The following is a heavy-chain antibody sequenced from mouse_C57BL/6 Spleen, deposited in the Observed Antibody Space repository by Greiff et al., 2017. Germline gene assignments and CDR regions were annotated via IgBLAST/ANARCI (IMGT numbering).Heavy chain of an antibody. CDR3: TRGNPGYAMDY. J-gene: IGHJ4*01. Sequence: EVKLMESGAGLVKPGGSLKLSCAASGFTFSSYAMSWVRQTPEQRLEWVAYISSGGDYIYYADTVKGRFTISRDHARNTLDLQMSSLKSEDTAMYYCTRGNPGYAMDYWGQGTSVTVSS. CDR2: ISSGGDYI. CDR1: GFTFSSYA. V-gene: IGHV5-9-1*02.